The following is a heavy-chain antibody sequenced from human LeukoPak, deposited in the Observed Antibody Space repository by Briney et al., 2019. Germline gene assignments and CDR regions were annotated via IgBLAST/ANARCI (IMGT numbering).Heavy chain of an antibody. CDR2: ISDTGATT. V-gene: IGHV3-23*01. CDR1: GFTFSSYA. Sequence: PGGSLRLSCAGSGFTFSSYAMSWVRPAPGKGLEWVSAISDTGATTYDADSVKGRFTISRDNSRSTLYLQMNSLRAEDTALYYCAKDTSIGRYCTNGVCSPFDYWGQGTLVTVSS. J-gene: IGHJ4*02. D-gene: IGHD2-8*01. CDR3: AKDTSIGRYCTNGVCSPFDY.